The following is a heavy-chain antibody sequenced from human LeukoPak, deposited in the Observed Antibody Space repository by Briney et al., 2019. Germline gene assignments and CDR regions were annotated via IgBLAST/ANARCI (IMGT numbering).Heavy chain of an antibody. Sequence: PGGSLRLSCGVSGFTFSSYGMHWVRQAPGKGLEWMAVISYDGSNKYYADSVKGRFTISRDNSKNTLYLQMNSLRAEDTAMYYCAKDALQVGMQRSYGYHGYYYMDVWGKGTTVTVSS. J-gene: IGHJ6*03. CDR1: GFTFSSYG. V-gene: IGHV3-30*19. CDR2: ISYDGSNK. CDR3: AKDALQVGMQRSYGYHGYYYMDV. D-gene: IGHD5-18*01.